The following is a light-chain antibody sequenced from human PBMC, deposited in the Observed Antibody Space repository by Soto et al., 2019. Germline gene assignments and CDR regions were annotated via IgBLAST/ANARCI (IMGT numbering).Light chain of an antibody. CDR3: ISYTDRQSYL. V-gene: IGLV2-14*03. J-gene: IGLJ1*01. Sequence: QSVLTQPASVSGSPGQSFTISCSGTSSDIGSYDHVAWYQQFPGKSPKLIIYAVSDRPSGVSDRFSGSKSGISASLTISGLQTEDEADYYCISYTDRQSYLFGTGTKVTVL. CDR1: SSDIGSYDH. CDR2: AVS.